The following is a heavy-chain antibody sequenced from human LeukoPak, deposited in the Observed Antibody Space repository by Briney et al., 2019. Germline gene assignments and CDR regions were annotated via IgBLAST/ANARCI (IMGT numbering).Heavy chain of an antibody. CDR1: GGSIISYGYY. Sequence: PSETLSLTCTVSGGSIISYGYYWGWIRQPPGKGLEWIGSIYYSGSTYYNPSLKSRVTISVDTSKNQFSLKLSSVTAADTAVYYCARHRNEYDYGDYQVIDYWGQGTLVTVSS. CDR3: ARHRNEYDYGDYQVIDY. J-gene: IGHJ4*02. V-gene: IGHV4-39*01. CDR2: IYYSGST. D-gene: IGHD4-17*01.